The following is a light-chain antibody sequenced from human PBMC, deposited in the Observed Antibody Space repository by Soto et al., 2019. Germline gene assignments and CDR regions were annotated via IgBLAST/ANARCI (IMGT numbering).Light chain of an antibody. Sequence: EIVMTQSPATLSVSPGGRATLSCRASQSISDTLAWYQQKPGQAPRLLIYDASNRATGIPARFSGSGSGTDFTLTISSLEPEDFVLYYCQQYGGSPITFGLGTRLEIK. V-gene: IGKV3D-11*03. CDR2: DAS. J-gene: IGKJ5*01. CDR1: QSISDT. CDR3: QQYGGSPIT.